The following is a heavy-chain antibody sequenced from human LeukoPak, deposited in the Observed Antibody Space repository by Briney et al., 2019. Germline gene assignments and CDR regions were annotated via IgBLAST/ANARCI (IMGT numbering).Heavy chain of an antibody. CDR2: IYYSGST. V-gene: IGHV4-39*01. CDR3: ARGYSYALFDY. CDR1: GGSISSSSYY. J-gene: IGHJ4*02. Sequence: TSETLSLTCTVSGGSISSSSYYWGWIRQPPGKGLEWIGSIYYSGSTYYNPSLKSRVTISVDTSKNQFSLKLSSVTAADTAVYYCARGYSYALFDYWGQGTLVTVSS. D-gene: IGHD5-18*01.